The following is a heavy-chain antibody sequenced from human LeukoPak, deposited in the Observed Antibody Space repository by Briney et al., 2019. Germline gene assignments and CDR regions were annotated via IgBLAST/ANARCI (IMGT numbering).Heavy chain of an antibody. CDR1: GFTFTDYW. J-gene: IGHJ6*02. CDR2: IKRDGSEK. D-gene: IGHD5/OR15-5a*01. V-gene: IGHV3-7*01. Sequence: GGSLRLSCAASGFTFTDYWMSWGRQAPGKGLGWVANIKRDGSEKYYVDSVKGRFTISRDNPKKSVYLQMNSLRAEDTAIYYCARDVSVSGMDVWGQGTTVTVSS. CDR3: ARDVSVSGMDV.